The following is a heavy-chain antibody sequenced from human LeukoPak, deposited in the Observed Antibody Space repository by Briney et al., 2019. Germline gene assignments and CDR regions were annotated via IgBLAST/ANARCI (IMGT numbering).Heavy chain of an antibody. CDR1: GFKLNRRW. CDR3: AREYWYFDL. J-gene: IGHJ2*01. V-gene: IGHV3-7*01. Sequence: GGALRLSCVASGFKLNRRWVDWVRQAPGKGLEWVANIKEDGSEKNYADSVKGRFSISRDNAENSLYLQMNSLRVEDTAVYYCAREYWYFDLWGRGTLVTVSS. CDR2: IKEDGSEK.